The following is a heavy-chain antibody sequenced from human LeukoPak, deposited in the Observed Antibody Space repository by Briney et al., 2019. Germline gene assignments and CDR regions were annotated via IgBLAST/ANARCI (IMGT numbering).Heavy chain of an antibody. V-gene: IGHV4-34*01. J-gene: IGHJ3*02. Sequence: SETLSLTCAVYGGSFSGHYWSWIRQPPGKGLEWIGEINHSGSTNYNPSLKSRVTISVDTSKNQFSLKLSSVTAADTAVYYCAITTSIAVADAFDIWGQGTMVTVSS. CDR2: INHSGST. CDR3: AITTSIAVADAFDI. D-gene: IGHD6-19*01. CDR1: GGSFSGHY.